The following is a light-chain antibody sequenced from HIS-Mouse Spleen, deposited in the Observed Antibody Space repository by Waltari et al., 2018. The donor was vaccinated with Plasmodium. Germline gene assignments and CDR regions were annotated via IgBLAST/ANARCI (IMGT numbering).Light chain of an antibody. CDR2: KAS. V-gene: IGKV1-5*03. J-gene: IGKJ1*01. Sequence: DIQMTQSPSPLSASVGDRVPITCRASPSISSWLAWYQQKPGKAPKLLIYKASSLESGVPSRFSGSGSGTEFTLTISSLQPDDFATYYCQQYNNGPPWTFGQGTKVEIK. CDR1: PSISSW. CDR3: QQYNNGPPWT.